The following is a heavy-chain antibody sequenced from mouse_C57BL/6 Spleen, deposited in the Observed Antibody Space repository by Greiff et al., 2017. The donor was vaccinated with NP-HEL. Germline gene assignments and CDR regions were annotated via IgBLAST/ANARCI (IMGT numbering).Heavy chain of an antibody. V-gene: IGHV1-39*01. CDR3: ANEGDPGYFDV. Sequence: VQLQQSGPELVKPGASVKISCKASGYSFPDYNMNWVKQSNGQSLEWIGVINPNYGTTSSNQTFKGKATLTVDQSSSTAYMQLNSLTSEDSAVYYCANEGDPGYFDVWGTGTTVTVSS. CDR2: INPNYGTT. J-gene: IGHJ1*03. CDR1: GYSFPDYN.